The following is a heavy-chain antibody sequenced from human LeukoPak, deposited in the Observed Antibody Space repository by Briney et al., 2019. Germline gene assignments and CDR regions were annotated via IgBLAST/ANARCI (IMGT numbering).Heavy chain of an antibody. J-gene: IGHJ4*02. CDR1: GFTFSTYT. CDR2: ISSSSYYI. V-gene: IGHV3-21*01. D-gene: IGHD1-26*01. Sequence: GGSLKLSCTASGFTFSTYTMNWVRQAPGKGLEWVSSISSSSYYIYYADSVKGRFTISRDNAKNSLFLQMNSLRAEDTAVYYCGAAYSGSSPFDYWGQGTLVTVSS. CDR3: GAAYSGSSPFDY.